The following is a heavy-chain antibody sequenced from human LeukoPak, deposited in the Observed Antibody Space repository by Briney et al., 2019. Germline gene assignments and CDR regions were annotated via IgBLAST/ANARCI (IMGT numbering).Heavy chain of an antibody. D-gene: IGHD6-6*01. J-gene: IGHJ5*02. CDR2: INHSGST. CDR1: GGSFSGYY. CDR3: ARGRRIAPRRVNWFDP. Sequence: PSETLSLTCAVYGGSFSGYYWSWIRQPPGKGLEWIGEINHSGSTNYNPSLKSRVTISVDTSKNQFSLKLSSVTAADTAVYYCARGRRIAPRRVNWFDPWGQGTLVTVSS. V-gene: IGHV4-34*01.